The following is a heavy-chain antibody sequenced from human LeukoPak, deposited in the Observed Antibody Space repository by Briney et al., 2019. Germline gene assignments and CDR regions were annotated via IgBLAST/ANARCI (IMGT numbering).Heavy chain of an antibody. V-gene: IGHV1-69*13. CDR2: IIPIFGTA. J-gene: IGHJ6*02. CDR1: GGTFSSYA. Sequence: SVKVSCKASGGTFSSYAISWVRQAPGQGLEWMGGIIPIFGTANYAQKFQGRVTVTADESTSTAYMELSSLRSEDTAVYYCARSDSPSYSNLYYYYYGMDVWGQGTTVTVSS. CDR3: ARSDSPSYSNLYYYYYGMDV. D-gene: IGHD4-11*01.